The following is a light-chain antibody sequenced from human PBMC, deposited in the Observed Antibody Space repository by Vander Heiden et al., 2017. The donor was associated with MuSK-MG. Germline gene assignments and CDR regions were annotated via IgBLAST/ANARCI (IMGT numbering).Light chain of an antibody. J-gene: IGLJ2*01. V-gene: IGLV1-44*01. CDR1: SSNIGSNT. Sequence: QSVLTQPPSASGTPGQRVTISCSGSSSNIGSNTVNWYQQLPGTAPKLLIYSNNHRPSGVPDRFSGSKSGTSGSLAISGLQSEDEADYYCAAWDDNLNGWVFGGGTKLTVL. CDR3: AAWDDNLNGWV. CDR2: SNN.